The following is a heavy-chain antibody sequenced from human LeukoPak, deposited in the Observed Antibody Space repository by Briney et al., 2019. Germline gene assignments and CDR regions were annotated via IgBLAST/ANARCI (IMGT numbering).Heavy chain of an antibody. D-gene: IGHD3-10*01. Sequence: GGSLRLSCAASGFTFRSYGMSWVRQAPGKGLEWVSAISGSGGSTYYADSVKGRFTISRDNSKNTLYLQMNSLRAEDTAVYYCARAVRGVFDYWGQGTLVTVSS. CDR2: ISGSGGST. CDR3: ARAVRGVFDY. CDR1: GFTFRSYG. V-gene: IGHV3-23*01. J-gene: IGHJ4*02.